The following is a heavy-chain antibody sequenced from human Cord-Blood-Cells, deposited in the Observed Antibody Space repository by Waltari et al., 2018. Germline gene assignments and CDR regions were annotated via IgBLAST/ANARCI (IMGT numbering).Heavy chain of an antibody. CDR2: ISSMSSYI. Sequence: EVQLVESGGGLVKPGGSLRLSCAASGFTFSSYSMNWVRQAPGKGSEWVSSISSMSSYIYYADSVKGRFTISRDNAKNSLYLQMNSLRAEDTAVYYCARDLHSSSSGGNYWGQGTLVTVSS. CDR1: GFTFSSYS. J-gene: IGHJ4*02. V-gene: IGHV3-21*01. CDR3: ARDLHSSSSGGNY. D-gene: IGHD6-6*01.